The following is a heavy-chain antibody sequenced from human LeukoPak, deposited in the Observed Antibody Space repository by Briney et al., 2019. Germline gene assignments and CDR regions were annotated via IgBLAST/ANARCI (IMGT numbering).Heavy chain of an antibody. Sequence: GASVKVSCKASGGTFSSYAISWVRQAPGQGLEWMGRIIPIFGTANYAQKFQGRVTITTDESTSTAYMELNSLRSEDTAVYYCARDLGDGCNKFDYWGQGTLVTVSS. V-gene: IGHV1-69*05. CDR3: ARDLGDGCNKFDY. D-gene: IGHD5-24*01. CDR2: IIPIFGTA. CDR1: GGTFSSYA. J-gene: IGHJ4*02.